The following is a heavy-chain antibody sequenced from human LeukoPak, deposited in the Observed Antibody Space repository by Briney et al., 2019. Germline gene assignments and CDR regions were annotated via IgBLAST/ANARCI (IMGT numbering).Heavy chain of an antibody. J-gene: IGHJ4*02. D-gene: IGHD3-22*01. V-gene: IGHV1-3*01. CDR1: GYTFTDYT. Sequence: ASVTVSCTASGYTFTDYTMHWLRQAPGQRLDWMGWINGGSGNTKYSPEFQGRVTITRDTSASTAYMELSSLRSEDTAVYYCANPRYDSSGYYYVDWGQGTLVTVSS. CDR3: ANPRYDSSGYYYVD. CDR2: INGGSGNT.